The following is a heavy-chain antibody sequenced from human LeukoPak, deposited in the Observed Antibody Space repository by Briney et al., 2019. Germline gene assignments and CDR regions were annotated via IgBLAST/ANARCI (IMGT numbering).Heavy chain of an antibody. J-gene: IGHJ4*02. V-gene: IGHV4-39*01. D-gene: IGHD5-24*01. CDR2: IYYSGST. Sequence: SETLSHTCTVSGGSISSSSYYWGWIRQPPGKGLEWTGSIYYSGSTYYNPSLKSRVTISVDTSKNQFSLKLSSVTAADTAVYYCARQSRDGYNWDYWGQGTLVTVSS. CDR1: GGSISSSSYY. CDR3: ARQSRDGYNWDY.